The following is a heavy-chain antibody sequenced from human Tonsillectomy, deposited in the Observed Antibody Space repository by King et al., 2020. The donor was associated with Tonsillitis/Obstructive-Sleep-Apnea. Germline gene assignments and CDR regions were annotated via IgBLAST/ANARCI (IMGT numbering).Heavy chain of an antibody. CDR1: GFTFHDYA. Sequence: VQLVESGGGLVQPGRSLRLSCAASGFTFHDYAMHWVRQAPGKGLEWVSGINWNSGATGYADSVKGRFTISRDNPKNSLFLQMNSLRAEDTALYYCAKDLSPPEEGGTYYFDSWGQGTLVTVSS. V-gene: IGHV3-9*01. D-gene: IGHD1-26*01. CDR2: INWNSGAT. J-gene: IGHJ4*02. CDR3: AKDLSPPEEGGTYYFDS.